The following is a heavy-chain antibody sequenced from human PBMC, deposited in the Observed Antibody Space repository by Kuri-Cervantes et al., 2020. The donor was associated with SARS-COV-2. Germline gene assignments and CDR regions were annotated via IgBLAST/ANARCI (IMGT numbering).Heavy chain of an antibody. V-gene: IGHV4-59*01. CDR3: ATMVRGALDY. D-gene: IGHD3-10*01. Sequence: SETLSLTCAVYGGSISSYYWSWIRQPPGKGLEWIGYIYYSGSTNYNPSLKSRVTISVDTSKNQFYLKLSSVTAADTAVYYCATMVRGALDYWGQGTLVTVSS. CDR1: GGSISSYY. CDR2: IYYSGST. J-gene: IGHJ4*02.